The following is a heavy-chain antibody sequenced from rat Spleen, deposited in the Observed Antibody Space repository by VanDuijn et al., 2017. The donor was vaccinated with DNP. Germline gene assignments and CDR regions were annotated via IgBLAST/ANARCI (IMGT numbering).Heavy chain of an antibody. CDR1: GFTFSDYN. CDR3: ARPDY. Sequence: EVQLVESGGDLVQPGRSLKLFCAASGFTFSDYNMAWVRQAPKKGLEWVASINYDGSSTNYRDSVKGRFTISRDNAKSNLYLQIDSLRSEDTATYYCARPDYWGQGVMVTVSS. J-gene: IGHJ2*01. V-gene: IGHV5-7*01. CDR2: INYDGSST.